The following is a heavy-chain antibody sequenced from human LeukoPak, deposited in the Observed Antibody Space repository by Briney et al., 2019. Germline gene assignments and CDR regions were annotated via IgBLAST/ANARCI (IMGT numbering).Heavy chain of an antibody. CDR1: GGSFSGYY. CDR2: INHSGST. J-gene: IGHJ5*02. V-gene: IGHV4-34*01. Sequence: SETLSLTCAVYGGSFSGYYWRWIRQPLGKGLEWIGEINHSGSTNYNPSLKSRVTISVDTSKNQFSLKLSSVTAADTAVYYCARGHSGRGSIDPWGQGTLSPSPQ. D-gene: IGHD3-10*02. CDR3: ARGHSGRGSIDP.